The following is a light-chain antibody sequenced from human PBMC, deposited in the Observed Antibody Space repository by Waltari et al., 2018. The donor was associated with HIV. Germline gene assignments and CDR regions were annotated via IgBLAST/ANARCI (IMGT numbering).Light chain of an antibody. J-gene: IGLJ1*01. CDR3: YSYAGSYTSV. CDR1: SSDVGGYNY. Sequence: QSALTQPRSVSGSPGQPVTISCTGTSSDVGGYNYVSWYQQQPGKAPKLMSYDVNKRPSGVPDPFAGSKSGNTASLTISMLQTEDEADYYCYSYAGSYTSVFGTGTTVTVL. CDR2: DVN. V-gene: IGLV2-11*01.